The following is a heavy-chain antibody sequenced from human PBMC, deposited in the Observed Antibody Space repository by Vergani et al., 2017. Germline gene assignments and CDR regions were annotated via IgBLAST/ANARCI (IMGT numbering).Heavy chain of an antibody. V-gene: IGHV1-69*02. J-gene: IGHJ4*02. Sequence: QVQLVQSGAEVKKPGSSVKVSCKASGGTFSSYTISWVRQAPGQGLEWMGRIIPILGIANYAQKFQGRVTITADKSTSTAYMELSSLRSDDTAVYYCARPGYSSSWYDYWGQGTLVTVSS. CDR3: ARPGYSSSWYDY. CDR1: GGTFSSYT. D-gene: IGHD6-13*01. CDR2: IIPILGIA.